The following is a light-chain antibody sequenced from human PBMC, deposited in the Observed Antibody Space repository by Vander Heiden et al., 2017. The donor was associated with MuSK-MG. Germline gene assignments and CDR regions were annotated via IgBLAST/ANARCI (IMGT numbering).Light chain of an antibody. CDR1: QSVSSN. V-gene: IGKV3-15*01. Sequence: DIVMRQSPATLSVSPGERATLPCRASQSVSSNLAWYQQKPGQAPRLLIYGASTRATGIPARFSGSGSGTEFTLTISSLQSEDFGVYYCHQSKYWPPATFGQGTKVEIK. J-gene: IGKJ1*01. CDR2: GAS. CDR3: HQSKYWPPAT.